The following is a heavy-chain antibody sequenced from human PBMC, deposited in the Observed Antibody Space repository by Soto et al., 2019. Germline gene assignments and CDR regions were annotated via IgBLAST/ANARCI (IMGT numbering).Heavy chain of an antibody. D-gene: IGHD3-10*01. CDR1: GGSISSGGYS. J-gene: IGHJ6*02. V-gene: IGHV4-30-2*01. CDR3: ARAGGLWFGELSKGNYYYGMDV. CDR2: IYHSGST. Sequence: SETLSLTCAVSGGSISSGGYSWSWIRQPPGKGLEWIGYIYHSGSTYYNPSLKSRVTISVDRSKNQFSLKLSSVTAADTAVYYCARAGGLWFGELSKGNYYYGMDVWGQGTTVTVSS.